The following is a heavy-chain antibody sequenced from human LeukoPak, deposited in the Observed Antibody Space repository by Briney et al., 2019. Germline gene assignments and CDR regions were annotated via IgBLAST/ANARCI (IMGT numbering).Heavy chain of an antibody. V-gene: IGHV3-74*01. CDR1: GFTFNNYW. J-gene: IGHJ4*02. CDR3: AGQYFGFDY. Sequence: PGGSLRLTCAASGFTFNNYWMHWVRQGPGKELVWVSRINSDGSSTSYADSVKGRFTISRDNAKKTLYLQMNSLRADDTAVYYCAGQYFGFDYWGQGTLVTVSS. CDR2: INSDGSST. D-gene: IGHD2/OR15-2a*01.